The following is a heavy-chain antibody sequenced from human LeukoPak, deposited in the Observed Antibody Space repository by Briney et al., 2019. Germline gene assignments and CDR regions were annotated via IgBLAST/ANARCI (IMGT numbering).Heavy chain of an antibody. Sequence: GGSLRLSCAASGFTFSNYGMHWVRQAPGKGLEWVAVIAYDGSNEYYAEFVKGRFTISGDNSKNTLYLQMYSLRAEDTAVYFCAKDQGIAVAGTDDAFDIWGQGTRVTVSS. CDR2: IAYDGSNE. CDR1: GFTFSNYG. J-gene: IGHJ3*02. CDR3: AKDQGIAVAGTDDAFDI. V-gene: IGHV3-30*18. D-gene: IGHD6-19*01.